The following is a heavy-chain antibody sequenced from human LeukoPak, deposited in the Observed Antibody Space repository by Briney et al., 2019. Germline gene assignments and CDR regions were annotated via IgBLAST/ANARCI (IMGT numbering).Heavy chain of an antibody. CDR1: GGTFSSYA. CDR3: ASMTRVGYFDY. Sequence: SVTVSCKASGGTFSSYAISWVRQAPGQGLEWMGGIIPIFGTANYAQKFQGRVTITTDESTSTAYMELSSLRSEDTAVYYCASMTRVGYFDYWGQGTLVTVSS. J-gene: IGHJ4*02. D-gene: IGHD4-17*01. CDR2: IIPIFGTA. V-gene: IGHV1-69*05.